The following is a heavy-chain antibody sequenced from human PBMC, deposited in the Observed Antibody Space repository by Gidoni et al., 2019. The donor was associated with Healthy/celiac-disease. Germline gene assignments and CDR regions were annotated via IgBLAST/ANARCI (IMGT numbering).Heavy chain of an antibody. D-gene: IGHD6-19*01. J-gene: IGHJ4*02. CDR1: GGTFSSYA. CDR3: ARARGPVSSGWYWKYFDY. CDR2: IIPTFGTA. V-gene: IGHV1-69*01. Sequence: QVQLVQSGAEVKKPGSSVKVSCKASGGTFSSYAISWVRQAPGQGLEWMGGIIPTFGTANYAQKFQGRVTITADESTSTAYMELSSLRSEDTAVYYCARARGPVSSGWYWKYFDYWGQGTLVTVSS.